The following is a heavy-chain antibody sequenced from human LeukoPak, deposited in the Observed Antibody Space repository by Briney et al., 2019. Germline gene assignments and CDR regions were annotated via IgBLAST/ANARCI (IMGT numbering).Heavy chain of an antibody. J-gene: IGHJ4*02. V-gene: IGHV3-33*01. Sequence: PGKSLRLSCAASGFTFSNYAMHWVRQPPAKGLEWVGVIWYDGRTTDYEDSVKGRFTISRDNAKNSLYLQMNSLRAEDTAVYYCAGGSRYSSDWDWGQGTLVTVSS. CDR2: IWYDGRTT. D-gene: IGHD6-19*01. CDR1: GFTFSNYA. CDR3: AGGSRYSSDWD.